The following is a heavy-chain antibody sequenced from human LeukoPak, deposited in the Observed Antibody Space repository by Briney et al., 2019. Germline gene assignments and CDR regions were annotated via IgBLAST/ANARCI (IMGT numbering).Heavy chain of an antibody. J-gene: IGHJ4*02. Sequence: GASVKVSCKASGYTFTTYGISWVRQAPGQGLEWMGWINPNSGGTNYAQKFQGRVTMTRDTSISTAYMELSRLRSDDTAVYYCARFIVATRYFDYWGQGTLVTVSS. CDR1: GYTFTTYG. CDR2: INPNSGGT. D-gene: IGHD5-12*01. V-gene: IGHV1-2*02. CDR3: ARFIVATRYFDY.